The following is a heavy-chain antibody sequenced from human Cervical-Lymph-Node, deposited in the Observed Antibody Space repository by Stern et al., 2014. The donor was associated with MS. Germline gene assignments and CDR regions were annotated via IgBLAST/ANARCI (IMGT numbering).Heavy chain of an antibody. V-gene: IGHV1-46*01. CDR2: INPSGGRT. Sequence: VHLVESGAEVKKPGASVKVSCKASGYSFTSYYMHWVRQAPGHGLEWMGIINPSGGRTTYAQKFQDRVTMTRDTSTSTVYMEMSSLRSEDTALYYCARDGMTAATYYFDFWGQGTVVTVSS. D-gene: IGHD6-13*01. J-gene: IGHJ4*02. CDR1: GYSFTSYY. CDR3: ARDGMTAATYYFDF.